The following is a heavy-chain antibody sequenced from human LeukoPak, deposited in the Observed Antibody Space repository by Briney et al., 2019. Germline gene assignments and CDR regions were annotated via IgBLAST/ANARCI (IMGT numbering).Heavy chain of an antibody. J-gene: IGHJ4*02. CDR3: ARDYHDSGGHYYVDS. D-gene: IGHD3-22*01. CDR2: ISSSSSPT. Sequence: GGSLILSCAAAGLTFSSYSMNWVRQAPGKGLEWVSYISSSSSPTYYADSVKGRFTISRDNAKNSLYLQMNSLRDEDTAVYYCARDYHDSGGHYYVDSWGQGTLVTVSS. V-gene: IGHV3-48*02. CDR1: GLTFSSYS.